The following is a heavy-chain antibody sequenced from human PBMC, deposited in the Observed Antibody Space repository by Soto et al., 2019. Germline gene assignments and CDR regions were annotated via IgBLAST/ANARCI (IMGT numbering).Heavy chain of an antibody. CDR1: GFTFSSYA. CDR3: ASGSSDTFDY. V-gene: IGHV3-30-3*01. Sequence: VGSLRLSCAASGFTFSSYAMHWVRQAPGKGLEWVAVISYDGSNKYYADSVKGRFTISRDNSKNTLYLQMNSLRAEDTAVYYCASGSSDTFDYWGQGTLVTVS. D-gene: IGHD1-26*01. J-gene: IGHJ4*02. CDR2: ISYDGSNK.